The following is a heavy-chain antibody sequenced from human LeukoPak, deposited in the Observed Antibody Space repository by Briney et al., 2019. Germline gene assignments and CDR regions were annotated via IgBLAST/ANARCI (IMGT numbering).Heavy chain of an antibody. J-gene: IGHJ4*02. D-gene: IGHD1-14*01. CDR2: ISGSGGST. Sequence: GGSLRLSCAVSGFTFSPYAMAWVRQAPGKGLEWVSAISGSGGSTYYADSVKGRFTISRDNSKNTLYLQMNSLRAEDTAVYYCAKDRNGPLDYWGQGTLVTVSS. CDR1: GFTFSPYA. V-gene: IGHV3-23*01. CDR3: AKDRNGPLDY.